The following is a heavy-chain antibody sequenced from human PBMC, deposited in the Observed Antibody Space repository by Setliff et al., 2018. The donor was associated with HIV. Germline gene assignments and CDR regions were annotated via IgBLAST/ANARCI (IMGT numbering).Heavy chain of an antibody. D-gene: IGHD6-6*01. V-gene: IGHV4-31*03. CDR3: ARHFTPWSRPPAPARPSRVSHNWFDP. CDR2: IYYTGST. J-gene: IGHJ5*02. Sequence: TLSLTCTVSGGSINSRGDYWSWVRQHPGKGLEWIGYIYYTGSTYSNPSLQSRVRISVDTSKNQFSLRLSSVTAADTAVYFCARHFTPWSRPPAPARPSRVSHNWFDPWGQGTLVTVSS. CDR1: GGSINSRGDY.